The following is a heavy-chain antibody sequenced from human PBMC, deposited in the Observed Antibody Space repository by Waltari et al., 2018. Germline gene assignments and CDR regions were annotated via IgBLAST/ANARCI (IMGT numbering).Heavy chain of an antibody. V-gene: IGHV1-69*01. Sequence: QVQLVQSGAEVKKPGSSVKVSCKASGGTFRSYAISWVRQAPGQGLEWMGGTIPIFGTANYAQKCQGRVTITADESTSTAYMELSSLRSEDTAVYYCASLGGEIYYYDSSGYGYWGQGTLVTVSS. CDR3: ASLGGEIYYYDSSGYGY. CDR1: GGTFRSYA. CDR2: TIPIFGTA. J-gene: IGHJ4*02. D-gene: IGHD3-22*01.